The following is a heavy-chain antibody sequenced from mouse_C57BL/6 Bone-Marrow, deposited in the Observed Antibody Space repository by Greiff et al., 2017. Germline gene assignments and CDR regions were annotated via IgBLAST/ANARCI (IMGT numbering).Heavy chain of an antibody. J-gene: IGHJ3*01. V-gene: IGHV14-4*01. Sequence: VQLQQSGAELVRPGASVKLSCTASGFNIKDDYLHWVKQRPEQGLEWIGWIDPENGDTAYASKFQGKATITVDKSSNTASLPLSSLTSEDTAVYYCTRSAYWGQGTLVTVSA. CDR1: GFNIKDDY. CDR2: IDPENGDT. CDR3: TRSAY.